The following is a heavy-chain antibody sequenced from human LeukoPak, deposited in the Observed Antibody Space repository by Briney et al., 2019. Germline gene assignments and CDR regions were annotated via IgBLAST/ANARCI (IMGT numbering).Heavy chain of an antibody. J-gene: IGHJ5*02. D-gene: IGHD5-24*01. CDR3: ARDQVGMATIGTFWFDP. Sequence: ASVKVSCKASGGTFSSYAISWVRQAPGQGLEWMGGIIPIFGTANYAQKFQGRVTITTDESTSTAYMELSSLRSEDTAVYYCARDQVGMATIGTFWFDPWGQGTLVTVSS. V-gene: IGHV1-69*05. CDR1: GGTFSSYA. CDR2: IIPIFGTA.